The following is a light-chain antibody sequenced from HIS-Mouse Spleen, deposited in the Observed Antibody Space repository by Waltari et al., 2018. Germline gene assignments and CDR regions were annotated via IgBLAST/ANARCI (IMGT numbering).Light chain of an antibody. CDR3: YSTDSSGNHRV. V-gene: IGLV3-10*01. CDR1: ALPKKY. CDR2: DDS. Sequence: SYELTQPPSVSVSPGQTARITCSGDALPKKYAYWYQQKSGQAPVLVIYDDSKRPSGIPGRFSGSSSGTMATLTISGAQVEDEADYYWYSTDSSGNHRVFGGGTKLTVL. J-gene: IGLJ2*01.